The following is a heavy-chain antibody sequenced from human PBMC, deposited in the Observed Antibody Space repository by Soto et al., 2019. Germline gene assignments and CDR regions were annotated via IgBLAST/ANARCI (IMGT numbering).Heavy chain of an antibody. CDR2: ISAEDGNT. V-gene: IGHV1-24*01. J-gene: IGHJ4*03. CDR3: ATETKGVVAPAWDSLDI. D-gene: IGHD2-2*01. Sequence: GKGLEWMGWISAEDGNTNYAQKFQGRVTMTEDTSTDTAYMELSSLRSEDTAFYYCATETKGVVAPAWDSLDIWGPGTLITFSS.